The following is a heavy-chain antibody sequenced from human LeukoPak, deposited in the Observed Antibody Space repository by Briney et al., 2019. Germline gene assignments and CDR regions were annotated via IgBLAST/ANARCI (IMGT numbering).Heavy chain of an antibody. CDR2: TREDGSEK. D-gene: IGHD3-10*01. CDR3: ARELAGHYYGSGSSFDY. Sequence: PGGSLRLSCTASGFTFSTYWMSWVRQAPGKGLEWVANTREDGSEKCYVDSVKGRFTISRDNAKNSLYLQMNSLRAEDTAVYYCARELAGHYYGSGSSFDYWGQGTLVTVSS. J-gene: IGHJ4*02. V-gene: IGHV3-7*01. CDR1: GFTFSTYW.